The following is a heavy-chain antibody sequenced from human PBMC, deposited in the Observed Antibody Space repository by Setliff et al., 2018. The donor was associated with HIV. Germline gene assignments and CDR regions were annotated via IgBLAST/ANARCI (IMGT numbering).Heavy chain of an antibody. CDR3: ARDRGWEAGTTSDFDY. CDR1: GFTFSSYA. CDR2: IYSAGSTT. Sequence: GGSLRLSCAASGFTFSSYAMSWVRQAPGKGLEWVSFIYSAGSTTSYADSVKGRFTISRDNAKNSLYLQMNSLRAEDTAVYYCARDRGWEAGTTSDFDYWGQGTKVTVSS. V-gene: IGHV3-23*03. J-gene: IGHJ4*02. D-gene: IGHD1-7*01.